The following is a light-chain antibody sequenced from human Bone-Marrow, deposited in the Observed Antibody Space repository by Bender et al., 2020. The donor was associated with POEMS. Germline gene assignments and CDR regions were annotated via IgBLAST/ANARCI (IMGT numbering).Light chain of an antibody. CDR2: EVN. Sequence: QSALTQPASVSRSPGQSITISCTGTSSDVGSYNLVSWYQQHPGKAPKLMIYEVNKRPSGVPDRFSGSKSDNTASLTVSGLQADDEADYFCSSYTTDTTLIFGGGTTLTVL. CDR3: SSYTTDTTLI. J-gene: IGLJ2*01. CDR1: SSDVGSYNL. V-gene: IGLV2-14*02.